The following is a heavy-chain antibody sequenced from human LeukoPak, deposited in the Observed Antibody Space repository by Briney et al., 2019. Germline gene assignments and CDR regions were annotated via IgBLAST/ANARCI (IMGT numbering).Heavy chain of an antibody. CDR2: IIPIFGTA. D-gene: IGHD6-13*01. CDR3: ARAQYSSSWTPYYYYMDV. J-gene: IGHJ6*03. CDR1: GGTFSSYA. Sequence: ASVKVSCKASGGTFSSYAISWVRQAPGQGLEWMGGIIPIFGTANYAQKFQGRVTITTDESTNTAYMELSSLRSEDTAVYYCARAQYSSSWTPYYYYMDVWGKGTTVTVSS. V-gene: IGHV1-69*05.